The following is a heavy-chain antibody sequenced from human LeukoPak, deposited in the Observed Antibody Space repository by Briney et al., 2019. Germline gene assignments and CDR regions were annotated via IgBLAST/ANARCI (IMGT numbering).Heavy chain of an antibody. J-gene: IGHJ4*02. CDR3: AKVPYSSSWYFFDF. V-gene: IGHV3-23*01. Sequence: GGSLRLSCAASGFTFSSYAMSWVRQAPGKGLEWVSGISGRGGSTYYGDSAKGRFTISRDNSKNTLYLQMNSLRAEDTAVYYCAKVPYSSSWYFFDFWGQGTLVTVSS. CDR1: GFTFSSYA. CDR2: ISGRGGST. D-gene: IGHD6-13*01.